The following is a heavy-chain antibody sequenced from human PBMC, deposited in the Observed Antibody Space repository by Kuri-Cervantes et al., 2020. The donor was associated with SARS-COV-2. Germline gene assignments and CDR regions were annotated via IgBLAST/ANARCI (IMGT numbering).Heavy chain of an antibody. CDR1: GFSLSNARMG. Sequence: SGPTLVKPTETLTLTCTVSGFSLSNARMGVSWIRQPPGKALEWLAHIFSNDEKSYSTSLKSRLTISKDTSKNQVVLTMTNMDPVDTATYYCARIRAYYGFLTGKNYYFDYWGQGTLVTVSS. CDR3: ARIRAYYGFLTGKNYYFDY. D-gene: IGHD3-9*01. J-gene: IGHJ4*02. CDR2: IFSNDEK. V-gene: IGHV2-26*01.